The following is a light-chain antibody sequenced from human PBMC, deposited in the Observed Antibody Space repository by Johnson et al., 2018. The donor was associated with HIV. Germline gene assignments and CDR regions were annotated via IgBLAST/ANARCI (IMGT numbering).Light chain of an antibody. CDR3: GAWDSGLTAHFV. Sequence: QFELTQPPSVSAAPGQTVNISCSGNVSNIESYFVSWYQQLPGAAPTLLIYENNKRPSGIADRFSASKSGTSATLDITGLQTGDEADYYCGAWDSGLTAHFVFGSGTTITVL. CDR1: VSNIESYF. V-gene: IGLV1-51*02. J-gene: IGLJ1*01. CDR2: ENN.